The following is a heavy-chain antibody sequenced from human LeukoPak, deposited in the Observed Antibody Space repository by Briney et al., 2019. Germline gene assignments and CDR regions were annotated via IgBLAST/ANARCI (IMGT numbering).Heavy chain of an antibody. J-gene: IGHJ4*02. CDR1: GFTFSSYG. CDR3: AKAGVTTGTTYYFDY. D-gene: IGHD1-1*01. V-gene: IGHV3-30*18. CDR2: ISYDGSNK. Sequence: PGRSLRLSCAASGFTFSSYGMHWVRQAPGKGLEWVAVISYDGSNKYYADSVKGRFTISRDNSKNTLYLQMNSLRAEDTAVYYCAKAGVTTGTTYYFDYWGQGTLVTVSS.